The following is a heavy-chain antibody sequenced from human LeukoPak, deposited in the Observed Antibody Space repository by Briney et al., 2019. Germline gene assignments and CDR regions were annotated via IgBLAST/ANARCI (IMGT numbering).Heavy chain of an antibody. Sequence: GGSLRLSCAASGFTFSSFSMTWVRQAPGKELEWVSSIIVSGTTYYAGSVKGRFTISRDSFRGTLFLQMDSLRVEDTAVYFCAKGSVGNADFASWGQGALVTVSS. D-gene: IGHD6-25*01. CDR3: AKGSVGNADFAS. CDR1: GFTFSSFS. V-gene: IGHV3-23*01. CDR2: IIVSGTT. J-gene: IGHJ4*02.